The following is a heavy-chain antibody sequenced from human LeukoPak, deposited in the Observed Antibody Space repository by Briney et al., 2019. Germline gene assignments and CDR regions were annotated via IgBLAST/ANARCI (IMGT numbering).Heavy chain of an antibody. D-gene: IGHD3-22*01. CDR3: AREPHYYDSSGYHLGYFDY. CDR1: GFTVSSNY. J-gene: IGHJ4*02. V-gene: IGHV3-66*01. Sequence: GGSLRLSCAASGFTVSSNYISWVRQAPGKGLEWVSVIYSGGSTYYADSVKGRFTISRDNSKNTLYLQMNSLRAEDTAVYYCAREPHYYDSSGYHLGYFDYWGQGTLVTVSS. CDR2: IYSGGST.